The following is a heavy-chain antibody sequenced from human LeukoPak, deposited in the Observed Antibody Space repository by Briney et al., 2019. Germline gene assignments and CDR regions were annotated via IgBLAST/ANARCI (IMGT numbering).Heavy chain of an antibody. V-gene: IGHV3-30*18. CDR3: AKDSGYDWNYYMDV. J-gene: IGHJ6*03. Sequence: PGGSLRLSCAASGFTFSSYGMHWVRQAPGKGLEWVAVISYDGSNKYYADSVKGRFTISRDNSKNTLYLQMNSLRAEDTAVYYCAKDSGYDWNYYMDVWGKGTTVTVSS. D-gene: IGHD5-12*01. CDR2: ISYDGSNK. CDR1: GFTFSSYG.